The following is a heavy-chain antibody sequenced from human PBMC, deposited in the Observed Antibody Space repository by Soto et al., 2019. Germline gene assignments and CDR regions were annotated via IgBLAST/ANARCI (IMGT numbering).Heavy chain of an antibody. CDR2: INHSGST. CDR3: ARSKGYGVQGI. Sequence: QVQLQQWGAGLLKPSETLSLTCAVYGGSFSGYYWSWIRQPPGKGLEWIGEINHSGSTNYNPSLKRXVTXAXATAKNQFSLKLSAVTAADPAVYYGARSKGYGVQGIWGQGTMVTVSS. V-gene: IGHV4-34*01. D-gene: IGHD4-17*01. CDR1: GGSFSGYY. J-gene: IGHJ3*02.